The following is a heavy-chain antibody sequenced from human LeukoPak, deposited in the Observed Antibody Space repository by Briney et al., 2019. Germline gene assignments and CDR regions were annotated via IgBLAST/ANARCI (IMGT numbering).Heavy chain of an antibody. V-gene: IGHV4-34*01. J-gene: IGHJ4*02. CDR3: ARRYYYNLGSFPFDF. CDR2: IHNSGTT. D-gene: IGHD3-10*01. Sequence: SGTLSLPCAVSGGPFSGYFWSWIRQSSGKGLEWIGEIHNSGTTNYNPSLNSRVTISEDTSKNQFYLNLSSVTAADTAVYYCARRYYYNLGSFPFDFWGQGTLVTVPS. CDR1: GGPFSGYF.